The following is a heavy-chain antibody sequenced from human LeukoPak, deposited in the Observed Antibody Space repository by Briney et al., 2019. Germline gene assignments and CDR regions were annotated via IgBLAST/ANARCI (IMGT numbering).Heavy chain of an antibody. J-gene: IGHJ4*02. V-gene: IGHV4-38-2*02. CDR3: ARGSYSGSSDY. CDR2: IYYSGST. D-gene: IGHD1-26*01. Sequence: SETLSLTCTVSGYSISSGYYWDWIRQPPGKGLEWIGSIYYSGSTYYNPSLKSRVTISVDTSKNQFSLKLSSVTAADTAVYYCARGSYSGSSDYWGQGTLVTVSS. CDR1: GYSISSGYY.